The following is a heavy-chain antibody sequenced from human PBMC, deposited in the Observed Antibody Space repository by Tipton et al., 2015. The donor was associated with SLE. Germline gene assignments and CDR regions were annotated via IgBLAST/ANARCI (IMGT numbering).Heavy chain of an antibody. Sequence: TLSLTCTVSGGSISSYYWSWIRQPPGKGLEWIGYIYTSGSTNYNPSLKSRVTISVDTSKNQFSLKLSSVTAADTAVYYCASSQVAAARPGYYYGMDVWGQGTTVTVSS. CDR3: ASSQVAAARPGYYYGMDV. CDR2: IYTSGST. CDR1: GGSISSYY. V-gene: IGHV4-4*09. J-gene: IGHJ6*02. D-gene: IGHD2-15*01.